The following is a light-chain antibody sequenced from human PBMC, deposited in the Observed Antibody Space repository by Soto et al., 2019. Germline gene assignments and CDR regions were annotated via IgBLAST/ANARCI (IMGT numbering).Light chain of an antibody. Sequence: ESVLTQSPATLSLSPGERATLSCSASQSVSSYLAWYQQKPGQAPRLLIYDASNRATGIPARFSGSGSGTDFTLTISSLEPEDFAVYYCQQGSNWPTRLTFGGGNKVHIK. CDR3: QQGSNWPTRLT. V-gene: IGKV3-11*01. CDR2: DAS. J-gene: IGKJ4*01. CDR1: QSVSSY.